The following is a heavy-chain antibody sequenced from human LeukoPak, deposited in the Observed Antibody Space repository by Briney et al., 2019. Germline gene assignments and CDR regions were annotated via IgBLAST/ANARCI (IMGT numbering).Heavy chain of an antibody. Sequence: ASVKVSCKASGYTFTSYYMHWVRQAPGQGLEWMGIINPSGGSTSYAQKFQGRVTMTRDTSTSTVYMELSSLRSEDTAVYYCARDCSGGSCYFSYAFDIWGQGTMVTVSS. CDR2: INPSGGST. CDR3: ARDCSGGSCYFSYAFDI. J-gene: IGHJ3*02. CDR1: GYTFTSYY. D-gene: IGHD2-15*01. V-gene: IGHV1-46*01.